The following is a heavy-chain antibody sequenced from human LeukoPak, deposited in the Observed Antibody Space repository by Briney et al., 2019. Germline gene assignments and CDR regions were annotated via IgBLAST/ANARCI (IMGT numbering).Heavy chain of an antibody. Sequence: PSETLSLTCAVSGGSISSSNWWSWVRQPPGKGLEWIGEIYHSGSTNYNPSLKSRVTISVDKSKNQFSLKLSSVTAADTAVYYCASRGYSGYDFDYWGQGTLVTVSS. CDR2: IYHSGST. V-gene: IGHV4-4*02. D-gene: IGHD5-12*01. CDR1: GGSISSSNW. J-gene: IGHJ4*02. CDR3: ASRGYSGYDFDY.